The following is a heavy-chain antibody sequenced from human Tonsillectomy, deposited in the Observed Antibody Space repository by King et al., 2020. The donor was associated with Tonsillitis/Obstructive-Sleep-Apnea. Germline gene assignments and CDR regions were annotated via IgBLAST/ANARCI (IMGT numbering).Heavy chain of an antibody. V-gene: IGHV3-33*01. J-gene: IGHJ5*02. Sequence: VQLVESGGGVVQPGRSLRLSCAASGFSFSSYGMHWVRQAPGKGLEWLAVIWYDGSNKYYADSVKGLFTISRDNSKNTVFLQMNSLRAEDTAVYFCARSSHIAGGYQGEYNWLDPWGQGTLVTVSS. CDR3: ARSSHIAGGYQGEYNWLDP. D-gene: IGHD3-16*01. CDR1: GFSFSSYG. CDR2: IWYDGSNK.